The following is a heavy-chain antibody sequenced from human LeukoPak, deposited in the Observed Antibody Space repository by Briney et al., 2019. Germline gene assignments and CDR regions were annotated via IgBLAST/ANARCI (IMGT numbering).Heavy chain of an antibody. CDR2: ISGSGSTT. V-gene: IGHV3-23*01. D-gene: IGHD3-22*01. CDR3: AKGGRWDYYDSSH. Sequence: PGGSLGLSCAASGLTFSSFAMTWVRQAPGKGLEWVSGISGSGSTTYCADSVKGRFTISRDNSKNTLYLQMNSLRVEDTAIYYCAKGGRWDYYDSSHWGQGTMVTVSS. J-gene: IGHJ3*01. CDR1: GLTFSSFA.